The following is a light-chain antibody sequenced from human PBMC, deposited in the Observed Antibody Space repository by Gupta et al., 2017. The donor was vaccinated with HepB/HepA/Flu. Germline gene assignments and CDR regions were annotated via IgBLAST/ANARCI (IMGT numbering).Light chain of an antibody. CDR2: AAS. Sequence: DIQMTQSPYFLSASIGDRLTITCRASQGIRNDLAWYHQKPGEAPKRLIYAASNLQRGVPSRFSGCGSGTGFTLTISSLQPEDFGTYFCLQHNGYPLTFGGGTKVEIK. CDR1: QGIRND. V-gene: IGKV1-17*01. CDR3: LQHNGYPLT. J-gene: IGKJ4*01.